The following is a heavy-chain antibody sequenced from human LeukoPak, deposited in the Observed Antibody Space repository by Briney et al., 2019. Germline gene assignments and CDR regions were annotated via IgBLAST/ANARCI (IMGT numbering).Heavy chain of an antibody. J-gene: IGHJ5*02. CDR2: ITSDGSSA. CDR1: GFTFSSYW. CDR3: ARGTSTALFDP. V-gene: IGHV3-74*01. Sequence: AGGSLRLSCAASGFTFSSYWLHWVRQVPGKGLVWVSRITSDGSSASHADSVKGRFTTSRDNARNTLYLQMNSLRAEDTAVYYCARGTSTALFDPWGQGTLVTVSS. D-gene: IGHD2-21*02.